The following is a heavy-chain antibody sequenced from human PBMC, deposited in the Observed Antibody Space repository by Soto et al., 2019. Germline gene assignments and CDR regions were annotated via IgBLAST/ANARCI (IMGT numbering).Heavy chain of an antibody. CDR3: AKVSSSWYAGFFDL. CDR1: GFTFSSHA. V-gene: IGHV3-23*01. D-gene: IGHD6-13*01. J-gene: IGHJ4*02. Sequence: EVQLLESGGGLVQPGGSLRLSCTASGFTFSSHAMTWVRQAPGKGLEWVSGLSGSGGSIYYADSAKGRFTISRDNSMNTLYLQMKTLRAEDTAVYYCAKVSSSWYAGFFDLWGQGTPVTVSS. CDR2: LSGSGGSI.